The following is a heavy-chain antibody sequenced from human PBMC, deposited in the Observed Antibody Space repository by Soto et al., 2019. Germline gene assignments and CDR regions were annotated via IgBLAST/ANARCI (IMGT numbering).Heavy chain of an antibody. D-gene: IGHD3-22*01. V-gene: IGHV3-23*01. Sequence: PGGSLRLSCAASGFIFSSYAMSWVRQAPGKGLEWVSAISGSGGSTYYADSVKGRFTISRHNSKNTLYLQMNSLRAEDTAVYYCARGYYDSKQLGVFDYWGQGTLVTVSS. CDR3: ARGYYDSKQLGVFDY. CDR2: ISGSGGST. CDR1: GFIFSSYA. J-gene: IGHJ4*02.